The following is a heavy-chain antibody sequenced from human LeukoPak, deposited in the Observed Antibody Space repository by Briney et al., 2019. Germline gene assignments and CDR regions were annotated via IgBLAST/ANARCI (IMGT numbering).Heavy chain of an antibody. CDR2: INPSGGST. CDR1: GYTFTSYY. Sequence: ASVKVSCKASGYTFTSYYMHWVRQAPGQGLEWMGIINPSGGSTSYAQKFQGRVTMTRDTSASTVYMELSSLRSEDTAVYYCAREMSGPAASANYFDYWGQGTLVTVSS. CDR3: AREMSGPAASANYFDY. J-gene: IGHJ4*02. D-gene: IGHD2-2*01. V-gene: IGHV1-46*01.